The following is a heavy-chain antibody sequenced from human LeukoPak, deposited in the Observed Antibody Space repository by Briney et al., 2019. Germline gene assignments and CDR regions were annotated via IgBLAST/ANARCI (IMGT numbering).Heavy chain of an antibody. CDR2: IWYDGRNK. J-gene: IGHJ4*02. D-gene: IGHD2-15*01. CDR3: ARDAGYCSGGSCYPGQFDY. CDR1: GFTFSNYG. V-gene: IGHV3-33*01. Sequence: PGRSLRLSCAASGFTFSNYGMHWVRQAPGKGLDWVAIIWYDGRNKYYADSVKGRFTISRDNSKNTLYLQMNSLRAEDTAVYYCARDAGYCSGGSCYPGQFDYWGQGTLVTVSS.